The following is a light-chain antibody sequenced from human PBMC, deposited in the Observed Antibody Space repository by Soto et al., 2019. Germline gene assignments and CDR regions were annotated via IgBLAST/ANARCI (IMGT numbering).Light chain of an antibody. CDR3: QQRSNWPPWT. CDR1: QSVSSY. Sequence: EIVLTQSPATLSLSPGERATLSCRASQSVSSYLAWYQQKPGQAPRLLIYDAANRATGIPARFSGSGSGTDITRTISRLEPEDFAVYYCQQRSNWPPWTFGQGTKVETK. CDR2: DAA. V-gene: IGKV3-11*01. J-gene: IGKJ1*01.